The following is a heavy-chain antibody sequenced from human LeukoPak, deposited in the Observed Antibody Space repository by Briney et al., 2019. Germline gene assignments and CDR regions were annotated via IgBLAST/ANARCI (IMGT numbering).Heavy chain of an antibody. CDR2: INQDGSEK. V-gene: IGHV3-7*01. CDR3: AGAPATGDFDY. Sequence: GGSLRLSCAASGFTFSRSWMTWVRQAPGKGLEWVANINQDGSEKGSVDSVKGRFTISRDNAKNSLYLQMNSLRAEDTAVYYCAGAPATGDFDYWGQGTLVTVSS. CDR1: GFTFSRSW. J-gene: IGHJ4*02. D-gene: IGHD2-2*01.